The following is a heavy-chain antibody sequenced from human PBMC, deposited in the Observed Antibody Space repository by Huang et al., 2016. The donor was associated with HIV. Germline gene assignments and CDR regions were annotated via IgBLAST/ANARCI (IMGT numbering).Heavy chain of an antibody. CDR3: ARDGVMLDY. CDR2: INSDWSST. Sequence: EVQLVESGGGLVQPGGSLRLSCAASGFTFSSSWMHWVRQAPGKGLGWVLSINSDWSSTSYADSVQGRFTSSRDNAKNTLYLQMNSLRAEDTAVYYCARDGVMLDYWGQGTLVTVSS. D-gene: IGHD3-16*01. V-gene: IGHV3-74*01. J-gene: IGHJ4*02. CDR1: GFTFSSSW.